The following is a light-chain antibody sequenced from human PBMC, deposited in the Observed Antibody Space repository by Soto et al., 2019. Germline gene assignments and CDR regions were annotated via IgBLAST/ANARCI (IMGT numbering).Light chain of an antibody. CDR3: SSYTSSSTVV. CDR1: SSDVGGYNY. J-gene: IGLJ2*01. V-gene: IGLV2-14*01. CDR2: DVS. Sequence: QSVLTQPASVSGSPGQSITISCTGTSSDVGGYNYVSWYQQHPGKAPKLMIYDVSNRPSGVSNRFSGSKSGDTASLTISGLQAEDDADYHCSSYTSSSTVVFGGGTKVTVL.